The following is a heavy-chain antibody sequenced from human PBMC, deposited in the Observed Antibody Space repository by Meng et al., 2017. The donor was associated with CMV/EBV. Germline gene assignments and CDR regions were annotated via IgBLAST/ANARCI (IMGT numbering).Heavy chain of an antibody. J-gene: IGHJ4*02. V-gene: IGHV3-30*02. CDR3: AKMDPGDYVWGSYGGYYFDY. CDR1: GFTFSSYG. Sequence: GGSLRLSCAASGFTFSSYGMHWVRQAPGKGLEWVAFIRYDGSNKYYADSVKGRFTISRDNSKNTLYLQMNSVRAEDTAVYYCAKMDPGDYVWGSYGGYYFDYWGQGTLVTVSS. CDR2: IRYDGSNK. D-gene: IGHD3-16*01.